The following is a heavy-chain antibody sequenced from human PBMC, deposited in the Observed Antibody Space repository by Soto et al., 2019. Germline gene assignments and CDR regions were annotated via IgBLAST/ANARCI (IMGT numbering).Heavy chain of an antibody. CDR1: GGSISSGGYS. V-gene: IGHV4-30-2*01. CDR2: IYHSGST. CDR3: AREHVGAYHAFDI. D-gene: IGHD1-26*01. J-gene: IGHJ3*02. Sequence: LSLTCAVSGGSISSGGYSWSWIRQPPGKGLEWIGYIYHSGSTYYNPSLKSRVTISVDRSKNQFSLKLSSVTAADTAVYYCAREHVGAYHAFDIWGQGTMVTVTS.